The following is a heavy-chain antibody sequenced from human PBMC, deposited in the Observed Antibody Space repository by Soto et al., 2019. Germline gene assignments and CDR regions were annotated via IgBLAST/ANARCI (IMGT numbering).Heavy chain of an antibody. Sequence: ASVKVSCKASGYTFTSYGISWVRQAPGQGLEWMGWISAYNGNTNYAQKLQGRVTMTTDTSTSTAYMELRSLRAEDTAIYYCATRKYCPSTTCFDYWGQGTQVTVSS. V-gene: IGHV1-18*01. CDR1: GYTFTSYG. CDR3: ATRKYCPSTTCFDY. J-gene: IGHJ4*02. D-gene: IGHD2-2*01. CDR2: ISAYNGNT.